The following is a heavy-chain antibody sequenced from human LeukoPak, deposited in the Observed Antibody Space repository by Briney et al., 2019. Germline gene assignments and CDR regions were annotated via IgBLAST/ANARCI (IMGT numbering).Heavy chain of an antibody. CDR2: ISGYNGDA. V-gene: IGHV1-18*01. CDR3: ARLAVAGHFDH. Sequence: ASVRVSCKASGYTFTSYGISWVRQAPGQGLEWMGWISGYNGDANYAQKLQGRVTMTTDTSTSTVYMELRSLRSDDTAVYFCARLAVAGHFDHWGQGTLVTVSS. CDR1: GYTFTSYG. J-gene: IGHJ4*02. D-gene: IGHD6-19*01.